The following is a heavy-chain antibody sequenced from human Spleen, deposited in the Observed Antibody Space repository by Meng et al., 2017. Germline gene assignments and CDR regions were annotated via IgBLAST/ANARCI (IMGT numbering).Heavy chain of an antibody. Sequence: SETLSLTCTVSGGSISSRNHYWGWIRQPPGKGLEWIGSIYYNGKTYDNPSLKSRVTISVDTSKNQFSLKLSSVTAADTAVYYCARDLRTTVNTGVYWGQGTLVTVSS. V-gene: IGHV4-39*07. CDR2: IYYNGKT. CDR1: GGSISSRNHY. CDR3: ARDLRTTVNTGVY. J-gene: IGHJ4*02. D-gene: IGHD4-17*01.